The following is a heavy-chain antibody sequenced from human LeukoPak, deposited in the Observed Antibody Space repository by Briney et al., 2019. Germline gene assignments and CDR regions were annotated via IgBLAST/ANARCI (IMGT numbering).Heavy chain of an antibody. V-gene: IGHV4-4*09. CDR1: GGSISSYY. Sequence: PSETLSLTCTVSGGSISSYYWSWIRQPPGKGLEWIGNIDTSGSPNYNPSLKSRVTISIDTSKKKCSLKLSSVTAADTAVYYCAKTWDTVGYYMNVWGTGTTVTVSS. CDR3: AKTWDTVGYYMNV. D-gene: IGHD2-8*02. J-gene: IGHJ6*03. CDR2: IDTSGSP.